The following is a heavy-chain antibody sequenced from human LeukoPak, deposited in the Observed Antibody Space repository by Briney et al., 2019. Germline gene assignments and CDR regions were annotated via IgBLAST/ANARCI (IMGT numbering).Heavy chain of an antibody. J-gene: IGHJ4*02. CDR2: ISSINTHI. Sequence: PGGSLRLSCAASGFKFRDQSMSWVRQAPGKGLEWVSSISSINTHINYADSVKGRFTVSRDNAENSLYLNMNSLSAEDTAIYFRVTCLYSDIGYKPNDHWGQGTLVTVSS. D-gene: IGHD1-14*01. CDR3: VTCLYSDIGYKPNDH. V-gene: IGHV3-21*01. CDR1: GFKFRDQS.